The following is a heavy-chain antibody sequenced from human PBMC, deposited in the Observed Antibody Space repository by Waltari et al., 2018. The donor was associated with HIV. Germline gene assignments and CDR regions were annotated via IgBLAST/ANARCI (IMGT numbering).Heavy chain of an antibody. CDR2: IYYPGDT. Sequence: LQLQGSGPGLVTPSDTLSHTCAVSGSSMRSKHYHWARIRQSPGERLEWIATIYYPGDTYFVPSLKNRTSISVDSSKNLLSLSLASVTAADTAIYYCARQHAYTSDWFSQASFFNYWGPGTLVTVSS. J-gene: IGHJ1*01. CDR1: GSSMRSKHYH. V-gene: IGHV4-39*01. D-gene: IGHD3-9*01. CDR3: ARQHAYTSDWFSQASFFNY.